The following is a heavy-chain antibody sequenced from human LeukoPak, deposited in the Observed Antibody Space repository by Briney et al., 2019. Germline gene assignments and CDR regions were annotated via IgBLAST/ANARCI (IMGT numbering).Heavy chain of an antibody. CDR1: GASISSYC. Sequence: SETLSLTCTVSGASISSYCWSWIRQPPGKGLEWIGYIYYNGSPNYNPSLKSRVTMSLDTSENQFSLKLTSVTAADTAVYYCARCRGYSSSWARTFDIWGQGTMVTVSS. CDR2: IYYNGSP. J-gene: IGHJ3*02. CDR3: ARCRGYSSSWARTFDI. V-gene: IGHV4-59*01. D-gene: IGHD6-13*01.